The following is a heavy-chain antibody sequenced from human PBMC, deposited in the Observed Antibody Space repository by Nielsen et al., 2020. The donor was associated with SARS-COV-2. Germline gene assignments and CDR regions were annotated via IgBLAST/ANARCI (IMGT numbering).Heavy chain of an antibody. Sequence: LKISCAASGFTFSSYAMHWVRQAPGKGLEWVAVISYDGSNKYYADSVKGRFTISRDNAKNSLYLQMNSLRAEDTALYYCAKGEMATMWGTADYWGQGTLVTVSS. D-gene: IGHD5-24*01. CDR1: GFTFSSYA. CDR3: AKGEMATMWGTADY. CDR2: ISYDGSNK. J-gene: IGHJ4*02. V-gene: IGHV3-30-3*01.